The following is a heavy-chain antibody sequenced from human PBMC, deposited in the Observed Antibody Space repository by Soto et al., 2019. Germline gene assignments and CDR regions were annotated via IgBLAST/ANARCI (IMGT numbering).Heavy chain of an antibody. V-gene: IGHV3-48*02. J-gene: IGHJ4*02. CDR1: GFTFSAYT. D-gene: IGHD3-22*01. CDR3: ARDRFYSDSSGYYFGYYFDY. CDR2: ISGDGSTT. Sequence: GGSLRLSCAASGFTFSAYTMDWVRQAPGRGLEWIAYISGDGSTTFYADSVKGRFTISRDKAKKSLYLQMNSLRDDDTAVYYCARDRFYSDSSGYYFGYYFDYWGRGTLVTVSS.